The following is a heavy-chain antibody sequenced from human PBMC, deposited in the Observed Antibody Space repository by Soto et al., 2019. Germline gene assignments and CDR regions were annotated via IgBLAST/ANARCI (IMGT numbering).Heavy chain of an antibody. D-gene: IGHD3-3*01. CDR3: AKDQYTIFGVVTHNWFDP. CDR2: ISGSGGST. V-gene: IGHV3-23*01. Sequence: PGGSLRLSCAASGCTFSSYAMSWVRQAPGKGLEWVSAISGSGGSTYYADSVKGRFTISRDNSKNTLYLQMNSLRAEDTAVYYCAKDQYTIFGVVTHNWFDPWGQGTLVTVSS. J-gene: IGHJ5*02. CDR1: GCTFSSYA.